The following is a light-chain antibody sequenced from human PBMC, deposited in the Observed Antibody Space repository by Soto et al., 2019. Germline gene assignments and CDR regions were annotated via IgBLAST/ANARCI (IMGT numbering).Light chain of an antibody. CDR1: SSDVGGYNY. CDR2: EVS. V-gene: IGLV2-14*01. Sequence: QSVLTQPASVSRSPGQSITISCTGTSSDVGGYNYVSWYQQHPGKAPKLMIYEVSNRPSGVSNRFSGSKSGNTASLTISGLQAEDEAAYYCSSYTSSSTLVFGGGTKLTVL. J-gene: IGLJ3*02. CDR3: SSYTSSSTLV.